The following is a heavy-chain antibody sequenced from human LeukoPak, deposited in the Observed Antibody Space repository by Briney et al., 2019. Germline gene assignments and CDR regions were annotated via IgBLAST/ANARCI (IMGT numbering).Heavy chain of an antibody. CDR2: LDPEESKT. D-gene: IGHD6-19*01. V-gene: IGHV1-24*01. CDR3: AGVDSSGGGFGY. Sequence: ASVKLSCKVSGYTLTILSMHWVRQAPGKGLEWVGGLDPEESKTIYAQYFKGRVTMTKDTSTDTTYMELSSLRSEDTAVYYCAGVDSSGGGFGYWGQGTLVTVSS. CDR1: GYTLTILS. J-gene: IGHJ4*02.